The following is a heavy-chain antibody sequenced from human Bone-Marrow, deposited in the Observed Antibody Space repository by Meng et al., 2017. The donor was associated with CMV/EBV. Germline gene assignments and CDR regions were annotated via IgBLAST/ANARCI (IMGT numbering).Heavy chain of an antibody. CDR2: ISGSGGST. CDR1: GFTFSSYA. Sequence: GESLKISCAASGFTFSSYAMSWVRQAPGKGLEWVSAISGSGGSTYYADSVKGRFTISRDNSKNTLYLQMNSLRAEDTAVYYCARDSPVRSSSGDYYYGMDVWGQGTTVTVSS. D-gene: IGHD6-13*01. V-gene: IGHV3-23*01. J-gene: IGHJ6*02. CDR3: ARDSPVRSSSGDYYYGMDV.